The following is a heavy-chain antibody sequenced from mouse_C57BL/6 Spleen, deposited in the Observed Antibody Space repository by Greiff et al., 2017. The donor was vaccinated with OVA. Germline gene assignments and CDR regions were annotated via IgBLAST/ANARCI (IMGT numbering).Heavy chain of an antibody. CDR2: IYPGDGDT. J-gene: IGHJ2*01. V-gene: IGHV1-80*01. D-gene: IGHD5-1*01. CDR1: GYAFSSYW. Sequence: VKLMESGAELVKPGASVKISCKASGYAFSSYWMNWVKQRPGQGLEWIGQIYPGDGDTNYNGKFKGKATLTADKSSSTAYMQLSSLTSEDSAVYFCARGRSTYFDYWGKGTTLTVSS. CDR3: ARGRSTYFDY.